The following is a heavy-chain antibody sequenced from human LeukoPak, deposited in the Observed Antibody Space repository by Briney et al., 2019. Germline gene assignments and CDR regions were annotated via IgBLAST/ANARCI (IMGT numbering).Heavy chain of an antibody. CDR2: INPNTGGT. CDR1: GYSFTAYY. D-gene: IGHD4-23*01. J-gene: IGHJ5*02. CDR3: TRGTPWFDP. V-gene: IGHV1-2*02. Sequence: ASVKVPCRASGYSFTAYYIYWIRHSPAEGFEWMGWINPNTGGTNYAGKFHGRVIMTRDTSIDTAYMELSSVTSDDTAVYYCTRGTPWFDPWGQGTLVTVSS.